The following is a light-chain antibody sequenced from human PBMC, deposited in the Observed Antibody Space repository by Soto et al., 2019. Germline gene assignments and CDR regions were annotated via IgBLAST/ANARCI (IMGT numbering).Light chain of an antibody. CDR3: SSDAGSKMGV. CDR1: NSDVGRYKF. J-gene: IGLJ1*01. Sequence: QSALTQPPSASGSPGQSLTISCTGTNSDVGRYKFVSWYQQHPGKAPKLIIYEVTQRPSGVPDRFSASKPGNTASLTVSGLQAEDEADYYCSSDAGSKMGVFGTGTKVTVL. CDR2: EVT. V-gene: IGLV2-8*01.